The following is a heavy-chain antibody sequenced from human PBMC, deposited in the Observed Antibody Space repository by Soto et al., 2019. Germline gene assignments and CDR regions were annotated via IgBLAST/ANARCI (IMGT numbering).Heavy chain of an antibody. Sequence: SETLSLTCTVSGGSISSGDYYWSWIRQPPGKGLEWIGYTYYSGSTYYNPSLKSRVTISVDTSKNQFSLKLSSVTAADTAVYYCARVPSPANFDYWGQGTLVTVSS. CDR3: ARVPSPANFDY. V-gene: IGHV4-30-4*01. CDR1: GGSISSGDYY. J-gene: IGHJ4*02. CDR2: TYYSGST.